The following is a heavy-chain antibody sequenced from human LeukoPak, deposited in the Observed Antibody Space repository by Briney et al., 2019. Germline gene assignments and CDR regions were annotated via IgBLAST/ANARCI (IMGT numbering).Heavy chain of an antibody. CDR3: ARKRLSGSYLWPNYGMDV. V-gene: IGHV4-34*01. J-gene: IGHJ6*04. CDR2: INHSGST. CDR1: GGSFSGYY. D-gene: IGHD3-10*01. Sequence: ETLSLTCAVYGGSFSGYYWSWIRQPPGKGLEWIGEINHSGSTNYNPSLKSRVTISVDTSKNQFSLKLSSVTAADTAVYYCARKRLSGSYLWPNYGMDVWGKGTTVTVPS.